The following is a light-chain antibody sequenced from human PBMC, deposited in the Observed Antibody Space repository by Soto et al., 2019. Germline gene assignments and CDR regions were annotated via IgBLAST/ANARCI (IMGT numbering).Light chain of an antibody. CDR1: QGISSW. CDR2: AAS. CDR3: QQANSFPIT. J-gene: IGKJ5*01. V-gene: IGKV1-12*01. Sequence: DIQMTQSPSSVSASVGDRVTITCRASQGISSWLAWYQKKPGKAPNLLIYAASSLQSGVPSRFSGSESGTAFTLTISSLQPEDCAIYFCQQANSFPITFGQGTRLEIK.